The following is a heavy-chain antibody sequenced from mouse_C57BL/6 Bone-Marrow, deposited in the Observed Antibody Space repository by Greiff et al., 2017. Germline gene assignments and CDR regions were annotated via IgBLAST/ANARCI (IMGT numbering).Heavy chain of an antibody. D-gene: IGHD6-1*01. Sequence: FQLQQPGAELVRPGTSVKLSCKASGYTFTSYWMHWVKQRPGQGLEWIGVIDPSDSYTNYNQKFKGKATLTVDTSSSTAYMQLSSLTSEDSAVYYCARATFAYWGQGTLVTVSA. CDR2: IDPSDSYT. J-gene: IGHJ3*01. V-gene: IGHV1-59*01. CDR1: GYTFTSYW. CDR3: ARATFAY.